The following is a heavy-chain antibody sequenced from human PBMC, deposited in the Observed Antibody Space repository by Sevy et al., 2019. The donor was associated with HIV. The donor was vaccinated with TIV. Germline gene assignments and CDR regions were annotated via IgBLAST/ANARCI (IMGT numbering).Heavy chain of an antibody. CDR2: IKSKTDGGTT. D-gene: IGHD1-26*01. V-gene: IGHV3-15*01. Sequence: GGSLRLSCAASGFTFSNAWMSWVRQAPGKGLEWVDRIKSKTDGGTTDYAAPVKGRFTISRDDSKNTLYLQMNSLKTEDTAVYYCTTDGAIVGATKGYFDYWGQGTLVTVSS. CDR1: GFTFSNAW. CDR3: TTDGAIVGATKGYFDY. J-gene: IGHJ4*02.